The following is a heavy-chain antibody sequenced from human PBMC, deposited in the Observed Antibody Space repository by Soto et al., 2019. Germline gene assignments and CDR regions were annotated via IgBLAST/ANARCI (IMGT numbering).Heavy chain of an antibody. J-gene: IGHJ4*02. CDR1: GFTFSSYG. V-gene: IGHV3-33*01. CDR2: IWYDGSYK. D-gene: IGHD5-12*01. CDR3: ARDLLSGLRSGYDYPDY. Sequence: GGSLRLSCAASGFTFSSYGMHWVRQAPGKGLEWVAVIWYDGSYKYYADSVKGRFTISRDNSKNSLYLQMNSLRAEDTAVYYCARDLLSGLRSGYDYPDYWGQGTLVTVSS.